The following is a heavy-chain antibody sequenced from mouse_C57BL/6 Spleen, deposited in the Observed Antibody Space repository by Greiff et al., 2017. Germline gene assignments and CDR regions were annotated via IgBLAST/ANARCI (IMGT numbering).Heavy chain of an antibody. CDR2: IRNKANNHAT. V-gene: IGHV6-6*01. CDR1: GFTFSDAW. Sequence: DVKLVESGGGLVQPGGSMKLSCAASGFTFSDAWMDWVRQSPEKGLEWVAEIRNKANNHATYYAESLKGRFTISRDDSKSSVYLQMNSLRAEDTGIYYCTKGYYDYYYYAMDYWGQGTSVTVSS. CDR3: TKGYYDYYYYAMDY. J-gene: IGHJ4*01. D-gene: IGHD2-4*01.